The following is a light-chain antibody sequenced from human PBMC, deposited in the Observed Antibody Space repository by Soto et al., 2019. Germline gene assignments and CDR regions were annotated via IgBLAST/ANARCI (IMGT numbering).Light chain of an antibody. CDR1: ASNIGRNY. V-gene: IGLV1-47*01. J-gene: IGLJ1*01. Sequence: QSVLTQPPSASGTPGQRVTISCSGSASNIGRNYVYWYQQLPGTAPKLLINRNNQRPSGVPDRFSGSKSGTSASLAISGLRSEDEADYYCASCDDSLSGHYVFGAGTKVTVL. CDR2: RNN. CDR3: ASCDDSLSGHYV.